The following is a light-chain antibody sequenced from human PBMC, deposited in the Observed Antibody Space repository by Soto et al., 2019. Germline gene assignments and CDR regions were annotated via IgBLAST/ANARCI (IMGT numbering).Light chain of an antibody. CDR2: GAS. Sequence: EIVMTKSPATLSVSPGERATLSCRASQSVSSNLAWYQQKPGQAPRLLIYGASTRATGIPARFSGSGSGTEFTLTISSLQPDDFATYYCQQYNSYSFGQGTKVDIK. CDR1: QSVSSN. V-gene: IGKV3-15*01. J-gene: IGKJ1*01. CDR3: QQYNSYS.